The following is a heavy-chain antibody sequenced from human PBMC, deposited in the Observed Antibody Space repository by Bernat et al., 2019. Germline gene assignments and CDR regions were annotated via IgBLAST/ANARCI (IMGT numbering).Heavy chain of an antibody. CDR3: AGYYWDDAFDI. J-gene: IGHJ3*02. CDR1: GYTFTGYY. Sequence: QVQLVQSGAEVKKPGASVKVSCKASGYTFTGYYMHWVRQAPGQGLEWMGRINPNSGGTTYAQKFQGRVTRTRYTSIGNDYVELSGLRSDDTAVYYCAGYYWDDAFDIWGQGTVVTVSS. D-gene: IGHD2/OR15-2a*01. V-gene: IGHV1-2*06. CDR2: INPNSGGT.